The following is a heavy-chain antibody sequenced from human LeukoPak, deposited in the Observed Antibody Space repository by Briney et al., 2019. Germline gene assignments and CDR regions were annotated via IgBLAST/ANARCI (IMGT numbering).Heavy chain of an antibody. CDR2: IWYDGSYK. V-gene: IGHV3-33*06. CDR1: GFTFINYG. Sequence: PGTSLRLSCAASGFTFINYGMHSVRQAPGKGLDWVAVIWYDGSYKYYADSVKGRFTISRDNSKNTLYLQMNSLRAEDTAVYYCAKVVQYTAATGTGLDYWGQGTLVTVSS. D-gene: IGHD6-13*01. CDR3: AKVVQYTAATGTGLDY. J-gene: IGHJ4*02.